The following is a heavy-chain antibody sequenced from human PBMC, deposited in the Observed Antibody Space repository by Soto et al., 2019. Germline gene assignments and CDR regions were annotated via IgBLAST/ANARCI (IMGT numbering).Heavy chain of an antibody. CDR1: GFTFSSHG. CDR3: MRWGDNRAFEY. D-gene: IGHD3-16*01. V-gene: IGHV3-33*01. J-gene: IGHJ4*02. CDR2: IWYDGSTK. Sequence: QVQLVESGGGVVQPGRSLRLACAASGFTFSSHGMHWVRQAPGKGLEWVAVIWYDGSTKYYADSVKGRFTISRDNFKNILYLQMNSLRAEGTALYYCMRWGDNRAFEYWGQGTLVTVSS.